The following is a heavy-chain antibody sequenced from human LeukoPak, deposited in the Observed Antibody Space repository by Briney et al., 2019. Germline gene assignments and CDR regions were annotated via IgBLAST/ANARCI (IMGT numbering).Heavy chain of an antibody. CDR1: GGTFSSYA. CDR2: IIPIFGTA. CDR3: VRERPTYGLDALDV. D-gene: IGHD3-10*01. Sequence: SVKVSCKASGGTFSSYAISWVRQAPGQGLEWMGGIIPIFGTANYAQKFQGRVTITADESTSTAYMELSSLRSEDTAVYYCVRERPTYGLDALDVWGHGTMVTVSS. V-gene: IGHV1-69*13. J-gene: IGHJ3*01.